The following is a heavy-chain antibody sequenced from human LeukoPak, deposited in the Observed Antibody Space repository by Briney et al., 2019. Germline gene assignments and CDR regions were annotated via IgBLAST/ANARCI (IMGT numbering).Heavy chain of an antibody. CDR3: ARREAYGYNYVY. CDR1: GGTFSSYA. V-gene: IGHV1-69*01. CDR2: IIPIFGTA. J-gene: IGHJ4*02. Sequence: SVKVSCKASGGTFSSYAISWVRQAPGQGLEWMGGIIPIFGTANYAQKFQGRVTITADESTSTAYMELNSLRSEDTAVYYCARREAYGYNYVYWGQGTLVTVSS. D-gene: IGHD5-24*01.